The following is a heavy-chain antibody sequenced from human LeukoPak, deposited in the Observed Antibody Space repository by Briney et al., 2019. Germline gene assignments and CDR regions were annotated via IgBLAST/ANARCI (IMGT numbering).Heavy chain of an antibody. CDR3: AREWLYDSSGYLDY. CDR2: IKQDGSEE. CDR1: GGSISSYY. D-gene: IGHD3-22*01. V-gene: IGHV3-7*01. J-gene: IGHJ4*02. Sequence: DPSETLSLTCTVSGGSISSYYWSWIRQPPGKGLEWVANIKQDGSEEYYVDSVKGRFTISRDNAKNSLYLQMNSLRAEDTAVYYCAREWLYDSSGYLDYWGQGTLVTGSS.